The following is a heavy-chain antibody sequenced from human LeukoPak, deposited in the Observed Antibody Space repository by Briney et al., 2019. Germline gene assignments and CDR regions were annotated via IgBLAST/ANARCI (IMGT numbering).Heavy chain of an antibody. CDR1: GFTFSSAS. Sequence: GGSLRLSCAASGFTFSSASMNWVRQAPGKGLEWVSSISSSRSYIYYADSVKGRFTISRDNAKNSLYLQMNSLSGEDTAVYYCARDGGSYPGAFDIWGQGTMVTVSS. CDR3: ARDGGSYPGAFDI. J-gene: IGHJ3*02. D-gene: IGHD1-26*01. CDR2: ISSSRSYI. V-gene: IGHV3-21*01.